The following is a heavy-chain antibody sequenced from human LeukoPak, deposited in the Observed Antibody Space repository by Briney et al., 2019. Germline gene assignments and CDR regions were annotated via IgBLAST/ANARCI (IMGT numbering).Heavy chain of an antibody. V-gene: IGHV3-48*03. CDR2: TSSSGSTI. CDR1: GFTFSSYE. Sequence: PGGSLRLSCAASGFTFSSYEMNWVRQAPGKGLEWVSYTSSSGSTIYYADSVKGRFTISRDNAKNSLYLQMNSLRAEDTAVYYCARSLGATGYNWFDPWGQGTLVTVSS. D-gene: IGHD1-26*01. CDR3: ARSLGATGYNWFDP. J-gene: IGHJ5*02.